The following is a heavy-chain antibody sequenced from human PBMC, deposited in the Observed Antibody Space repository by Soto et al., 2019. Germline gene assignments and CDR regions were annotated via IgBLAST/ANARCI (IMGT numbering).Heavy chain of an antibody. Sequence: GGSLRLSCAASGFTVSSNYMSWVRQAPGKGLEWVSVIYSGGSTYYADSVKGRFTISRDNSKNTLYLQMNSLRAEDTAVYYCARWENSVTGMDVWGQGTTVTGS. CDR3: ARWENSVTGMDV. D-gene: IGHD1-26*01. V-gene: IGHV3-53*01. CDR2: IYSGGST. CDR1: GFTVSSNY. J-gene: IGHJ6*02.